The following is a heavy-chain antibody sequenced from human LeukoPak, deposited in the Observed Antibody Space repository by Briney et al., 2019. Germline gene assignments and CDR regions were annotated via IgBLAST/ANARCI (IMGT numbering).Heavy chain of an antibody. CDR1: GFTFDDYA. J-gene: IGHJ4*02. CDR2: ISGDGATT. D-gene: IGHD1-14*01. V-gene: IGHV3-43*02. CDR3: AKTPPSYGR. Sequence: GGSLRLSCAVSGFTFDDYAMHWVRQAPGQGLEWVSLISGDGATTYYADSVKGRFTISRDNSKNSLYLQMNSLRTEDTALYYCAKTPPSYGRWGQGTLVTVSS.